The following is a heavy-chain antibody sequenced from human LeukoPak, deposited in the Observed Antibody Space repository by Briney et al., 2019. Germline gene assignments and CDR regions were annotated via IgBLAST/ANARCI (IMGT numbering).Heavy chain of an antibody. CDR2: IYHSGST. CDR3: AGYDGTHHDY. V-gene: IGHV4-30-2*01. CDR1: GGSISSGGYS. J-gene: IGHJ4*02. D-gene: IGHD3-22*01. Sequence: SQTLSLTCAVSGGSISSGGYSWSWIRQPPGKGLEWIGYIYHSGSTYYNPSLKSRVTISVDRSKNQFSLKLSSVTAADTAVYYCAGYDGTHHDYWGQGTLVTVSS.